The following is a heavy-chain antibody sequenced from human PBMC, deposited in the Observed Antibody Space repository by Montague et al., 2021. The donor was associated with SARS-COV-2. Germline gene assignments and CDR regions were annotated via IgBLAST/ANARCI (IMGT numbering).Heavy chain of an antibody. CDR1: GGSISSYY. V-gene: IGHV4-59*08. CDR3: ARHRRAPYCSGGSCSSPPGWFDP. J-gene: IGHJ5*02. D-gene: IGHD2-15*01. CDR2: IYYSGST. Sequence: SETLSLTCTVSGGSISSYYWSWIRKPPGKGLEWIGYIYYSGSTNYNPSLKSRVTISVDTSKNQFSLKLSSVTAADTAVYYCARHRRAPYCSGGSCSSPPGWFDPWGQGTLVTVSS.